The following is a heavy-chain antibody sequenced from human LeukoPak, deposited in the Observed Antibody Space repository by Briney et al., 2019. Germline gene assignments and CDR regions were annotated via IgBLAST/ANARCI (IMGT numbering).Heavy chain of an antibody. J-gene: IGHJ4*02. V-gene: IGHV3-30*03. D-gene: IGHD2-15*01. CDR1: GFSFDNYG. Sequence: GRSLRLSCAASGFSFDNYGMHWVRQAPGKGLEGVAVVSNEGGVQYYADSVKGRFTISRDNSKNTLSLQMNSLRGEETAIYFCASTFPYCGGGSCALGGQGTLVTVSS. CDR3: ASTFPYCGGGSCAL. CDR2: VSNEGGVQ.